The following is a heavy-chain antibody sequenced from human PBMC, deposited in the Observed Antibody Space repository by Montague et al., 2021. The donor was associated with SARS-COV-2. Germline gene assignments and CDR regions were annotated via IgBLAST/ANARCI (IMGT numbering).Heavy chain of an antibody. CDR2: ISSERAYI. CDR1: GFTFSSIS. Sequence: SLRLSCAASGFTFSSISMNWVRQAPGKRLEWVSSISSERAYIVYAESVRGRFTISRDNAQNLLYLQMNSLRAEDTAVYYCVRFETSKFYSSGMDVWGQGTTVTVSS. CDR3: VRFETSKFYSSGMDV. J-gene: IGHJ6*02. V-gene: IGHV3-21*01. D-gene: IGHD2-15*01.